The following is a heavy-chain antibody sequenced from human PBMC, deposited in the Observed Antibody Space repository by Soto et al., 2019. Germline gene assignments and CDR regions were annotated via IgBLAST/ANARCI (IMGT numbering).Heavy chain of an antibody. V-gene: IGHV4-31*03. CDR1: GGSISSGGYY. D-gene: IGHD4-17*01. CDR2: IYYSGST. CDR3: AREGPTVTTRVFDAWFDY. Sequence: SETLSLTCTVSGGSISSGGYYWSWIRQHPGKGLEWIGYIYYSGSTYYNPSLKRRVTISVDTSKNQYTLKLSSVTAADTAVYYFAREGPTVTTRVFDAWFDYWGQGTLVTVSS. J-gene: IGHJ4*02.